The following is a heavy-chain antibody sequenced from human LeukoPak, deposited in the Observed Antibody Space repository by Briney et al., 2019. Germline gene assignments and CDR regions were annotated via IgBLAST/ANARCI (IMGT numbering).Heavy chain of an antibody. CDR3: ARDLPSYYYDSSGYQGFDY. D-gene: IGHD3-22*01. Sequence: ASVKVSFKASGYTFTSYYMHWVRQAPGQGLEWMGIINPSGGSTSYAQKFQGRVTMTRDTSTSTVYMELSSLRSEDTAVYYCARDLPSYYYDSSGYQGFDYWGQGTLVTVSS. J-gene: IGHJ4*02. CDR2: INPSGGST. V-gene: IGHV1-46*01. CDR1: GYTFTSYY.